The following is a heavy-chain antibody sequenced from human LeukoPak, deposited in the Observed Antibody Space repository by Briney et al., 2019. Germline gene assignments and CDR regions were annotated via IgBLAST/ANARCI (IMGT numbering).Heavy chain of an antibody. D-gene: IGHD3-22*01. J-gene: IGHJ4*02. CDR1: GGSISTYY. Sequence: PSETLSLTCTVSGGSISTYYCSWIRQPPGKGLEWVGYIYYSGSTNYNPSLKSRVTISVDTSKNQFSLKLSSVTAADTAVYYCARLHYDSSGYYYFDYWGQGTLVTVSS. V-gene: IGHV4-59*01. CDR2: IYYSGST. CDR3: ARLHYDSSGYYYFDY.